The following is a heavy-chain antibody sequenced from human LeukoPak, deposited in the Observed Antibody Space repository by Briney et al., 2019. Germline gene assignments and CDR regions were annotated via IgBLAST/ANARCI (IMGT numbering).Heavy chain of an antibody. V-gene: IGHV3-7*01. D-gene: IGHD3-9*01. CDR2: IKRDGSEK. CDR1: GFSVSSYW. Sequence: GGSLTLAWAATGFSVSSYWAGCVRQPARKWREWPAIIKRDGSEKHYKGSVEGRFTISRDNAKNSLHLQMNSLRAEDTAVYYCAGGSGYLITSWGQGTLVTVSS. J-gene: IGHJ5*02. CDR3: AGGSGYLITS.